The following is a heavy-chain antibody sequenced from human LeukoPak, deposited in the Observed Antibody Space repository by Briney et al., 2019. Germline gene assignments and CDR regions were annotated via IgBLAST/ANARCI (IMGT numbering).Heavy chain of an antibody. D-gene: IGHD3-10*01. Sequence: PGGSLRLSCAASGFTFSTYGMHWVRQAPGKGLEWVAVIWNDASNKYYADSVKGRFTISRDNSKNTLYLQMNSLRAEDTAVYSCARASGPFDYWGQGTLVTASS. CDR2: IWNDASNK. CDR3: ARASGPFDY. CDR1: GFTFSTYG. V-gene: IGHV3-33*01. J-gene: IGHJ4*02.